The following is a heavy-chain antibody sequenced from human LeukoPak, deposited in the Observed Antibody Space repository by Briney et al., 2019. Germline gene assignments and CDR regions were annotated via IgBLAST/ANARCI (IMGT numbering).Heavy chain of an antibody. CDR1: GYSVNNGYY. J-gene: IGHJ6*03. CDR3: ARQHNSYFYYYVDV. V-gene: IGHV4-38-2*01. CDR2: LYHSDSV. Sequence: SETLSLTCAVSGYSVNNGYYWVWIRQPPGKGLEWIGSLYHSDSVYYNTALQSRVSMSVDTSKNQFSLKLSFVTAADTAVYYCARQHNSYFYYYVDVWGSGTTVTVSS.